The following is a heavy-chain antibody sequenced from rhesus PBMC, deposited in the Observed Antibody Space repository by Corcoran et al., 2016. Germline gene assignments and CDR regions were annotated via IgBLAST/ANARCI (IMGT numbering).Heavy chain of an antibody. CDR3: TRMRSNYNFDY. J-gene: IGHJ4*01. D-gene: IGHD4-23*01. CDR2: FGGSGGST. Sequence: QVQLQESGPGLVKPSETLSLTCAVSGGPIRGYYWSWFRQPQGKGLEWIAYFGGSGGSTYYNPSLKSRVTISTDTSKNQFSLKLNSVTAADTAVYFCTRMRSNYNFDYWGQGVLVTVSS. V-gene: IGHV4-165*02. CDR1: GGPIRGYY.